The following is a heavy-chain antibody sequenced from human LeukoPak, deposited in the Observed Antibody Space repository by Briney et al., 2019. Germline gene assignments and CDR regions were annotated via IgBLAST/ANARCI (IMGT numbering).Heavy chain of an antibody. CDR2: SIPIFGTA. CDR3: ARDGALGYYDSSGSPH. Sequence: SVMVSCKAAGGSFISYGICWVRQAPGQWLEWMGGSIPIFGTANYAQKFQGRVTITADESTSTAYMELSSLRSEDTAVYYCARDGALGYYDSSGSPHWGQGTLVTVSS. J-gene: IGHJ4*02. D-gene: IGHD3-22*01. CDR1: GGSFISYG. V-gene: IGHV1-69*13.